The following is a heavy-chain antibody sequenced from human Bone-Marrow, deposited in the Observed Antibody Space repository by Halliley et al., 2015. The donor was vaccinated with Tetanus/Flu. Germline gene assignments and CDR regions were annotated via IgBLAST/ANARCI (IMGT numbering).Heavy chain of an antibody. CDR2: ISGSGDHT. V-gene: IGHV3-23*01. D-gene: IGHD7-27*01. CDR3: ARDVRDWGMSMDV. Sequence: WVSAISGSGDHTYYADSVKGRITISRDNSKNTLSVVMRSLRVDDTAVYYCARDVRDWGMSMDVWGLGTTVTVSS. J-gene: IGHJ6*02.